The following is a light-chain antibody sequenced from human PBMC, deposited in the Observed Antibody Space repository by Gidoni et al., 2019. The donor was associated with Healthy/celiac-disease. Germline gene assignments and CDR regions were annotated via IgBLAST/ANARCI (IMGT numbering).Light chain of an antibody. CDR1: QSISSY. CDR2: AAS. J-gene: IGKJ4*01. V-gene: IGKV1-39*01. CDR3: QQSYSTPPT. Sequence: DIQMTQSPSSLSAFVGDRVTITCRASQSISSYLNWYQQKPGKAPKLLIYAASSLQSGVPSRFSCSGSGTDFTLTISSLQPEDFATYYCQQSYSTPPTFGGGTKVEIK.